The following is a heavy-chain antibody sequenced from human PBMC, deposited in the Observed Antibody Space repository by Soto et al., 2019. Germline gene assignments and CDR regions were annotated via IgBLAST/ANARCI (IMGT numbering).Heavy chain of an antibody. Sequence: WASVKVSCKASGYPFTGYYMHWVRQAPGQGLEWMGWINPNSGGTNYAQKFQGRVTMTRDTSISTAYMELSRLRSDDTAVYYCARDLTLGLRFLEWLVYGTDVWGQGTTVTVSS. D-gene: IGHD3-3*01. CDR3: ARDLTLGLRFLEWLVYGTDV. V-gene: IGHV1-2*02. CDR2: INPNSGGT. J-gene: IGHJ6*02. CDR1: GYPFTGYY.